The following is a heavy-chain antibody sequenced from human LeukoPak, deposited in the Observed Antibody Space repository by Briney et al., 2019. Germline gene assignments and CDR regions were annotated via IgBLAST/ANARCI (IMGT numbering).Heavy chain of an antibody. V-gene: IGHV4-34*01. J-gene: IGHJ4*02. CDR2: INHSGST. D-gene: IGHD3-22*01. Sequence: SETLSLTCAVYGGSFSGYYWSWIRQPPGKGLEWIGEINHSGSTNYNPSLKSRVTISVDTTKNPFSLKLSSVTAADTAVYYCARDGRDSSGYYKRSGFDYWGQGTLVTVCS. CDR1: GGSFSGYY. CDR3: ARDGRDSSGYYKRSGFDY.